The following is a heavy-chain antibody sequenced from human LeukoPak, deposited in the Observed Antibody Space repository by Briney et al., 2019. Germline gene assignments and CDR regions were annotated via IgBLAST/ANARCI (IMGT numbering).Heavy chain of an antibody. CDR2: ISYDGSNK. D-gene: IGHD6-13*01. J-gene: IGHJ4*02. CDR1: GFTFSSYA. Sequence: PGGSLRLSCAASGFTFSSYAMHWVRQAPGKGLEWVVVISYDGSNKYYADSVKGRFTISRDNSKNTLYLQMNSLRAEDTAVYYCAIMAAAGSGADYWGQGTLVTVSS. CDR3: AIMAAAGSGADY. V-gene: IGHV3-30-3*01.